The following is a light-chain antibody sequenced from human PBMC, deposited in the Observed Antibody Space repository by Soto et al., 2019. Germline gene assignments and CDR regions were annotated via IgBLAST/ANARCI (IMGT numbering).Light chain of an antibody. J-gene: IGKJ3*01. CDR1: QSVSSN. V-gene: IGKV3-15*01. CDR3: QKYNTWPLT. Sequence: ETVMTQSPATLSVSPGERPTLSCRASQSVSSNLAWYQQKPGQAPRLLIYDASTRATGIPARFSGRGSGTEFTLTISSLQSEDFAVYYCQKYNTWPLTFGPGTKVDIK. CDR2: DAS.